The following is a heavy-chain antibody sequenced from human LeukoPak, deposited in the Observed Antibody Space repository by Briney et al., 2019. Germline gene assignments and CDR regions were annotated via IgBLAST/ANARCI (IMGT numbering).Heavy chain of an antibody. CDR2: IYYSGST. D-gene: IGHD6-13*01. V-gene: IGHV4-30-4*08. CDR3: AREIARVAASDFDY. Sequence: SETLSLTCTVSGGSISSGDYYWSWIRQPPGKGREWIGYIYYSGSTYYNPSLKSRVTISVDTSKNQFSLKLSSVTAADTAVYYCAREIARVAASDFDYWGQGTLVTVSS. J-gene: IGHJ4*02. CDR1: GGSISSGDYY.